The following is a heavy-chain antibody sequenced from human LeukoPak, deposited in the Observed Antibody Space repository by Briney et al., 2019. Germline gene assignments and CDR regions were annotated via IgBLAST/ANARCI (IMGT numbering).Heavy chain of an antibody. D-gene: IGHD6-6*01. J-gene: IGHJ4*02. CDR3: ASASSSSSGADY. CDR1: GFTFSSYG. V-gene: IGHV3-30*02. CDR2: IRYDGSNK. Sequence: GGSLRLSCAASGFTFSSYGMHWVRQAPGKGLEWVAVIRYDGSNKYYADSVKGRFTISRDNSKNTLYLQMNSLRAEDTAVYYCASASSSSSGADYWGQGTLVTVSS.